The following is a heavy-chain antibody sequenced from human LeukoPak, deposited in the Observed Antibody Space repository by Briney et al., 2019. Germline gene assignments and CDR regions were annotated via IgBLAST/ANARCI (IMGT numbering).Heavy chain of an antibody. V-gene: IGHV3-23*01. CDR2: ISNSGGST. Sequence: PGGSLRLSCAASGFTFSSYATSWLRQVPGKGLEWVSSISNSGGSTYYADSVKGRFTISRDNSKHTLYLQMDSLRAEDTAVYYCTIPPTNIVIIAAAGFDPWGQGTLVTVSS. CDR3: TIPPTNIVIIAAAGFDP. CDR1: GFTFSSYA. D-gene: IGHD2/OR15-2a*01. J-gene: IGHJ5*02.